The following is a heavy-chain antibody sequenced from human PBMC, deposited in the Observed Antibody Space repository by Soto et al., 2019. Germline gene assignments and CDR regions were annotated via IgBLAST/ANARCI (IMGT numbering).Heavy chain of an antibody. CDR2: ISYDGSNK. D-gene: IGHD2-21*02. Sequence: QVQLVESGGGVVQPGRSLRLSCAASGFTFSSYAMHWVRQAPGKGLEWVAVISYDGSNKYYADSVKGRFTISRDNSKNTLYLQMNSLRAEDTAVYYCARDSENLKVYCGGDCLGGGLDYWGQGTLVTVSS. CDR1: GFTFSSYA. J-gene: IGHJ4*02. CDR3: ARDSENLKVYCGGDCLGGGLDY. V-gene: IGHV3-30-3*01.